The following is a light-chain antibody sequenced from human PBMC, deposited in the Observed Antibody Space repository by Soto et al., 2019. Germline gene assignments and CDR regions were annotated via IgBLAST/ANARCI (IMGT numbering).Light chain of an antibody. J-gene: IGLJ2*01. V-gene: IGLV7-46*01. CDR3: LLCYSGAVV. CDR1: TGAVTSGHY. CDR2: DTN. Sequence: QAVVTQEPSLTVSPGGTVTLTCGSSTGAVTSGHYPYWFQQKPGQAPRTLIYDTNNRQSWTPARFSGSLLGGKAALTLSGAQAEDEAEYYCLLCYSGAVVFGGGTKLTVL.